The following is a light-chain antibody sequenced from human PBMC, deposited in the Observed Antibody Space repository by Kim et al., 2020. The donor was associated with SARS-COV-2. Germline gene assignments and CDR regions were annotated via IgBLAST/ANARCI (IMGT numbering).Light chain of an antibody. CDR2: DVS. CDR3: QQRRNWPLT. CDR1: QSVSSY. Sequence: EIVLTQSPATLSLSPGARATLSCRASQSVSSYLAWYQQRPGQAPRLLIYDVSNRATGISVRFSGSGSGTDFTLTISSLEPDDFAVYYCQQRRNWPLTFGGGTKVDIK. V-gene: IGKV3-11*01. J-gene: IGKJ4*01.